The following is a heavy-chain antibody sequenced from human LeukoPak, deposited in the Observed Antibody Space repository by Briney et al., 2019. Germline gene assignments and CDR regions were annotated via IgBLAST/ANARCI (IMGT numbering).Heavy chain of an antibody. CDR3: AKVQLGIGVDY. V-gene: IGHV3-23*01. J-gene: IGHJ4*02. Sequence: PGGSLRLSCAASGFTFSRYWVSWVRQAPGKGLEWVSGISDGGSRTYYADSVKGRFTISRDDSKNTLYLQMNSLRAEDTAVYYCAKVQLGIGVDYWGQGTLVTVSS. CDR2: ISDGGSRT. CDR1: GFTFSRYW. D-gene: IGHD7-27*01.